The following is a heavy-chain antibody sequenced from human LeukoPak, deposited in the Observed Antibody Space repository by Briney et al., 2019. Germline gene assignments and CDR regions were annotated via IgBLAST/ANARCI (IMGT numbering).Heavy chain of an antibody. CDR2: IYYSGST. CDR1: GGSITSGDYY. Sequence: SETLSLTCTVSGGSITSGDYYWGWIRQPPGKGLGWIVYIYYSGSTYYKPPLKSRVPISVDTSKNQFSLKLSSVTAADTAVYYCVRGRGDGGYTIFDNWGQGTLVTVSS. J-gene: IGHJ4*02. D-gene: IGHD5-24*01. CDR3: VRGRGDGGYTIFDN. V-gene: IGHV4-30-4*01.